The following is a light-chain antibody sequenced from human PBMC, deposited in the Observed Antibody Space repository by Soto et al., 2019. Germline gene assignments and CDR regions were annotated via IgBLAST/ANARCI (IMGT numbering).Light chain of an antibody. Sequence: EIVMTQSPATLSVSPVERATLSCRASQSVRSNLAWYQQNPGQAPRLLSYGAPTRATVIPARFSGSGSGTEFTLTISSLQSEDFAVYYCQQYNNWPQTFGQGTKVEIK. V-gene: IGKV3-15*01. J-gene: IGKJ1*01. CDR3: QQYNNWPQT. CDR1: QSVRSN. CDR2: GAP.